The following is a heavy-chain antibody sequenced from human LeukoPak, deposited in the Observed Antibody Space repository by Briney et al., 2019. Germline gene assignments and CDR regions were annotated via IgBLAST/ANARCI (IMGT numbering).Heavy chain of an antibody. Sequence: ASVKVSCKASEGTFNNYAISWVRQAPGQGLEWMGGIIPIFDTTNYAQKLQGRVTMTTDTSTSTAYMELRSLRSDDTAVYYCARDLEDYGDSTEGLWGQGTLVTVSS. V-gene: IGHV1-69*05. CDR3: ARDLEDYGDSTEGL. D-gene: IGHD4-17*01. CDR1: EGTFNNYA. J-gene: IGHJ4*02. CDR2: IIPIFDTT.